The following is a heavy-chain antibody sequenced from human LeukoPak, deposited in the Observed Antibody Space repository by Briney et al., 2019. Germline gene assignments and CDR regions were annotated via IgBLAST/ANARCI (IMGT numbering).Heavy chain of an antibody. CDR1: GYRFTGFY. CDR2: INPDSGGT. CDR3: ARYSLTTTFDC. Sequence: ASVKVSCKASGYRFTGFYSHWMRQAPGQGLEWMGSINPDSGGTNYAQKFQGRVTMTRDTSISTVYMELSRLTSDDTAVYFCARYSLTTTFDCWGQGTLVTVSS. V-gene: IGHV1-2*02. D-gene: IGHD5-12*01. J-gene: IGHJ5*01.